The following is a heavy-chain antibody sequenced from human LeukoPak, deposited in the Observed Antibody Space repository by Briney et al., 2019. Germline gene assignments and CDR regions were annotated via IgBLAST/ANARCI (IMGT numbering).Heavy chain of an antibody. V-gene: IGHV3-23*01. Sequence: GGSLRLSCEASGFSFSAYALSWVRQTPGKGLEWVSAITGPGEGTWHADSVKGRFTTSRDNSQRTLYLQMNSLRVEDTAVYYCAKRIVGWYQIDYWGHGTLVTVSS. CDR2: ITGPGEGT. J-gene: IGHJ4*01. CDR3: AKRIVGWYQIDY. D-gene: IGHD6-19*01. CDR1: GFSFSAYA.